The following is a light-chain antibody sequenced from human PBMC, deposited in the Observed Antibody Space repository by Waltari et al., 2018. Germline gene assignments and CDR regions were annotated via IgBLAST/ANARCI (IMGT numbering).Light chain of an antibody. Sequence: IVMTQSPATLSVSPGEGATLSYRASQSINSNVAWFQQKPGQSPRLLIYEASTRATGVPARFSGIGSGTDFTLTISSLQSEDSATYYCQQYNNGPPETFGQGTKVEIK. J-gene: IGKJ1*01. V-gene: IGKV3-15*01. CDR1: QSINSN. CDR3: QQYNNGPPET. CDR2: EAS.